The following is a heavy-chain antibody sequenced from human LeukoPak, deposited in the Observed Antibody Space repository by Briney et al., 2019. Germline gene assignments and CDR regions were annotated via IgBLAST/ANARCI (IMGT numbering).Heavy chain of an antibody. V-gene: IGHV4-39*07. D-gene: IGHD2-15*01. CDR2: IYYSGST. Sequence: PSETLSLTCTVSGGSISSSSYYWGWIRQPPGKGLEWIGSIYYSGSTYYNPSLKSRVTISVDTSKNQFSLKLSSVTAADTAVYYCARPYCSGGRCKFDYWGQGTLVTVSS. CDR1: GGSISSSSYY. CDR3: ARPYCSGGRCKFDY. J-gene: IGHJ4*02.